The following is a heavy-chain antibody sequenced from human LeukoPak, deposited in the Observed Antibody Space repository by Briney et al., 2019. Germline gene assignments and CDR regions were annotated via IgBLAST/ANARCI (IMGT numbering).Heavy chain of an antibody. D-gene: IGHD4-11*01. J-gene: IGHJ4*02. CDR1: GGSISSYY. V-gene: IGHV4-59*01. CDR3: ARDPTRSGLDY. CDR2: IYYSGST. Sequence: PSETLSLTCTVSGGSISSYYWSWIRQPPGKGLEWVGYIYYSGSTNYNPSLKSRVTISVDTSKNQFSLKLSSVTAAYTAVYYCARDPTRSGLDYWGQGTLVTVSS.